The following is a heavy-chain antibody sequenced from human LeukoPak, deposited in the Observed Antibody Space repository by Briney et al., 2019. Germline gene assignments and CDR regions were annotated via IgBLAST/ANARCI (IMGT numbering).Heavy chain of an antibody. V-gene: IGHV1-3*01. CDR3: ARVRITIVRGVIISAPLDY. J-gene: IGHJ4*02. D-gene: IGHD3-10*01. CDR1: GYTFTSYA. CDR2: INAGNGNT. Sequence: GASVKVACNASGYTFTSYAMHWVRQATGQRREWMGWINAGNGNTKYSQKFQGRVIITRDTSASTAYMELSSLRSEDTAVYYCARVRITIVRGVIISAPLDYWGQGTLVTVSS.